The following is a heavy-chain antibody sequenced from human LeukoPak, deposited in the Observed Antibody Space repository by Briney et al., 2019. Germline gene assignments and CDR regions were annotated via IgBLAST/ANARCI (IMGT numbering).Heavy chain of an antibody. CDR2: INPNSGGT. Sequence: ASVKVSCKASGYTFTGYYMHWVRQAPGQGLEWMGWINPNSGGTNYAQKFQGRVTMTRDTSISTAYMELSRLRSDDTAVYYCARVVVVPAAPFGYYYYYMDVWGKGTTVTISS. J-gene: IGHJ6*03. D-gene: IGHD2-2*01. V-gene: IGHV1-2*02. CDR1: GYTFTGYY. CDR3: ARVVVVPAAPFGYYYYYMDV.